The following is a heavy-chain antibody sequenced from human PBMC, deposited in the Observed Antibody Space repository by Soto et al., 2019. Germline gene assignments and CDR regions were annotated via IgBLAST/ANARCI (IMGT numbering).Heavy chain of an antibody. J-gene: IGHJ4*02. CDR2: INPSGGST. CDR1: GYTFTSYY. CDR3: ARGRGVRFLEWQTVADY. D-gene: IGHD3-3*01. Sequence: GASVKVSCKASGYTFTSYYMHWVRQAPGEGLEWMGIINPSGGSTSYAQKFQGRVTMTRDTSTSTVYMELSSLRSEDTAVYYCARGRGVRFLEWQTVADYWGQGTLVTVSS. V-gene: IGHV1-46*03.